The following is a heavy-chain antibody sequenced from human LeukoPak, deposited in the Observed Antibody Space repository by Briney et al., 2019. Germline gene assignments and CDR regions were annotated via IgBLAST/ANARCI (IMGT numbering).Heavy chain of an antibody. CDR1: GFTFSIYS. V-gene: IGHV3-48*04. CDR3: ARDFRLLEDY. J-gene: IGHJ4*02. Sequence: PGGSLRLSCAASGFTFSIYSMNWARQAPGRGLEWVSYISSSSSTILYADSVKGRFTISRDNAKNSLYLQMNSLRAEDTAVYYCARDFRLLEDYWGQGTLVTVSS. D-gene: IGHD3-3*01. CDR2: ISSSSSTI.